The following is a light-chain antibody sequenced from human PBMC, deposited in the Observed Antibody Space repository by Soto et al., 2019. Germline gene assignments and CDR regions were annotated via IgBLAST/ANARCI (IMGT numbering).Light chain of an antibody. V-gene: IGLV2-14*01. CDR3: ISYTSRRTAV. CDR1: RSDVGGYNF. Sequence: QSALTQPASVSGSPGQSLTISCTGTRSDVGGYNFVSWYQQHPGKAPKLMIYEVSNRPSGVSHRFYGSKSGNTASLTISGLQAEDEADYYCISYTSRRTAVFGTGTKVTVL. J-gene: IGLJ1*01. CDR2: EVS.